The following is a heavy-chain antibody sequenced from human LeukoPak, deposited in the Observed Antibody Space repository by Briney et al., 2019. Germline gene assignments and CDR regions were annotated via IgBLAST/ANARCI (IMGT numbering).Heavy chain of an antibody. D-gene: IGHD3-9*01. Sequence: NPSETLSLTCTVSGYSISTGYYWDWIRQPPGKGLEWIGTFYHGGSTNYNPSLKSRVTMSVDTSKNQFSLKLNSVTAADTAVYYCARDYDVLTAYPPTQLFDPWGQGTLVTVSS. J-gene: IGHJ5*02. CDR3: ARDYDVLTAYPPTQLFDP. V-gene: IGHV4-38-2*02. CDR1: GYSISTGYY. CDR2: FYHGGST.